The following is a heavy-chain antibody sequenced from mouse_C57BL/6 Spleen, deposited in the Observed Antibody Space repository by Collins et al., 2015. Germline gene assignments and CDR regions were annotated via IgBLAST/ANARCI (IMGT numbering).Heavy chain of an antibody. J-gene: IGHJ1*03. V-gene: IGHV1-22*01. CDR2: INPNNGGT. Sequence: NMHWVKQSHGKSLEWIGYINPNNGGTSYNQKFKGKATLTVNKSSSTAYMELRSLTSEDSAVYYCAREGLYYGSSYVDWYFDVWGTGTTVTVSS. CDR3: AREGLYYGSSYVDWYFDV. CDR1: N. D-gene: IGHD1-1*01.